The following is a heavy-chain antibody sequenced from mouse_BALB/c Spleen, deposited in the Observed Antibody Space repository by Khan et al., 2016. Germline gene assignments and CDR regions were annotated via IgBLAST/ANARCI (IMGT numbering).Heavy chain of an antibody. Sequence: VQLKESGAELVKPGASVKLSCTASGFNIKDTYMHWVKQRPEEGLEWIGRIDPANGNIKYDQKFQGKATIIADTFSNTAYLQLSSLPSEDIAVSVCTSSGGYYLYYFDYWGQGTTLTVSS. CDR2: IDPANGNI. CDR3: TSSGGYYLYYFDY. CDR1: GFNIKDTY. J-gene: IGHJ2*01. V-gene: IGHV14-3*02. D-gene: IGHD2-3*01.